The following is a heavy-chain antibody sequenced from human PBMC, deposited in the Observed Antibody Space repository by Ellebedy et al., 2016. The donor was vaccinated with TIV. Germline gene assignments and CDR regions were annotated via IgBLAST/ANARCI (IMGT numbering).Heavy chain of an antibody. Sequence: PGGSLRLSCEASGFIFDDYGMSWVRQVPGKGLEWVSGVNWNGESTGYAESVKGRFTISRDYDKKSIYLQMNSLRAEDTALYYCARDLRTGLTGFYFYYGMDVWGQGTTVTVSS. CDR2: VNWNGEST. J-gene: IGHJ6*02. V-gene: IGHV3-20*04. D-gene: IGHD3-9*01. CDR3: ARDLRTGLTGFYFYYGMDV. CDR1: GFIFDDYG.